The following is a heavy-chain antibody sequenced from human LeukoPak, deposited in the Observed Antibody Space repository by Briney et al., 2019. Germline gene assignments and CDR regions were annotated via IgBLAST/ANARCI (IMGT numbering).Heavy chain of an antibody. Sequence: QSGGSLRLSCAASGFTFSSYEMNWVRQAPGKGLEWVSYISSSGSTIYYADSVKGRFTISRDNAKNSLYLQMNSLRAEDTAVYYCARESGYDFWSGSYLVFDYWGQGTLVTVSS. CDR3: ARESGYDFWSGSYLVFDY. CDR1: GFTFSSYE. V-gene: IGHV3-48*03. J-gene: IGHJ4*02. CDR2: ISSSGSTI. D-gene: IGHD3-3*01.